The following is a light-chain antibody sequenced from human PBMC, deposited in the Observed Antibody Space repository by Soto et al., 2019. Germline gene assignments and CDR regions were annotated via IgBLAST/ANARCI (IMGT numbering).Light chain of an antibody. J-gene: IGLJ7*01. CDR3: AAWDDSLNGSV. CDR1: TPNIGTNT. V-gene: IGLV1-44*01. CDR2: SNN. Sequence: QSVLTQPPSASGTPGQRVTISCSGSTPNIGTNTVNWYQQLPGTAPKLLIYSNNQRPSGVPDRFSGSKSGTSASLAISGLQSGDEADYYCAAWDDSLNGSVFGGGTQLTVL.